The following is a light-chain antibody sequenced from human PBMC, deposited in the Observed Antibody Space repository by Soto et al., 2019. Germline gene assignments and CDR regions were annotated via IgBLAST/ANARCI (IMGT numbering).Light chain of an antibody. V-gene: IGKV1-9*01. CDR1: QVISTS. Sequence: GESVTITWRASQVISTSLAWYQVNPGKAPKLLIYAASTLESGVPSRFSATVSGTEFSLTITSLQPEDFATYYCQQLFDSPITFGQGTRLEIK. CDR3: QQLFDSPIT. CDR2: AAS. J-gene: IGKJ5*01.